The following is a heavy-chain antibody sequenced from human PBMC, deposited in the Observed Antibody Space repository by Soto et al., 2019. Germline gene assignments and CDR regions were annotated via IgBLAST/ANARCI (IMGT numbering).Heavy chain of an antibody. D-gene: IGHD4-17*01. CDR2: IDPRDSYT. CDR3: ATPGDYAEESYYYYGMDV. Sequence: PGESLKISCKGSGYSFTTYWIGWVRQMPGKGLEWMGRIDPRDSYTNYSPSLQGHVTISADKSISTAYLQWSSLKASDTAMYYWATPGDYAEESYYYYGMDVWGQGTTVTVS. J-gene: IGHJ6*02. CDR1: GYSFTTYW. V-gene: IGHV5-10-1*01.